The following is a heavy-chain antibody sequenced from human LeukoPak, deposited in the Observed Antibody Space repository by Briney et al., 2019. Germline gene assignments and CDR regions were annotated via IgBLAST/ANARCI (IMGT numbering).Heavy chain of an antibody. CDR1: GFTFSSYW. D-gene: IGHD5-12*01. CDR2: IDYDGINT. V-gene: IGHV3-74*01. J-gene: IGHJ6*03. CDR3: ARGDSGYERYYYYYYMDV. Sequence: GSLRLSCAASGFTFSSYWMHWVRQAPGKGLMWVSRIDYDGINTNYADSVKGRFTISRDNAKNTLYLQMNSLRAEDTAVYYCARGDSGYERYYYYYYMDVWGKGTTVTVSS.